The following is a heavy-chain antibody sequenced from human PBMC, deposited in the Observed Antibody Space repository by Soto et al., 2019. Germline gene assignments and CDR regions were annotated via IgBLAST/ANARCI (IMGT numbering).Heavy chain of an antibody. CDR2: ISGSGGST. CDR3: AKDYDSSGYLDY. V-gene: IGHV3-23*01. J-gene: IGHJ4*02. Sequence: GGSLRLACAASGFTFSSYAMSWVRQAPGKGLEWVSAISGSGGSTYYADSVKGRFTISRDNSKNTLYLQMNSLRAEDTAVYYCAKDYDSSGYLDYWAQRTLVTVSS. CDR1: GFTFSSYA. D-gene: IGHD3-22*01.